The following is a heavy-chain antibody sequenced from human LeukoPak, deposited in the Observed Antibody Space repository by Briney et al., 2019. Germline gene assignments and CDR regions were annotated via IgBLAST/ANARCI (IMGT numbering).Heavy chain of an antibody. Sequence: PSETLSLTCTVSGYSISSGYYWGWIRQPPGKGLEWIGSIYHSGSTYYNPSLKSRVTISVDTSKNQFSLKLSSVTAADTGVYYCAIYRGGSCYFDYWGQGTLVTVSS. J-gene: IGHJ4*02. V-gene: IGHV4-38-2*02. CDR3: AIYRGGSCYFDY. CDR2: IYHSGST. D-gene: IGHD2-15*01. CDR1: GYSISSGYY.